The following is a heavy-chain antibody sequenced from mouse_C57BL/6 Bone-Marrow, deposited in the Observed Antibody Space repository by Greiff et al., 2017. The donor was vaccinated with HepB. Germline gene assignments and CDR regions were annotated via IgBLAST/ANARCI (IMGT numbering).Heavy chain of an antibody. CDR2: INSDGGST. V-gene: IGHV5-2*01. Sequence: QGVESGGGLVQPGESLKLSCESNEYEFPSHDMSWVRKTPEKRLELVAAINSDGGSTYYPDTMERRFIISRDNTKKTLYLQMSSLRSEDTALYYCARQEDYDGYSIYAMDYWGQGTSVTVSS. CDR3: ARQEDYDGYSIYAMDY. J-gene: IGHJ4*01. CDR1: EYEFPSHD. D-gene: IGHD2-3*01.